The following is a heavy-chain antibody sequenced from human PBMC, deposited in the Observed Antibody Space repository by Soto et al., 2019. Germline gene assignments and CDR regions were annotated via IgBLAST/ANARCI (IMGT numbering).Heavy chain of an antibody. CDR2: IYYSGST. CDR1: SGSISSYY. J-gene: IGHJ4*02. CDR3: ARVVPQVTMIVED. Sequence: PSETLSLTCTVSSGSISSYYWSWIRQPPGKGLEWIGYIYYSGSTNYNPSLKSRVTISVDTSKNQFSLKLSSVTAADTAVYYCARVVPQVTMIVEDWGQGTLVTVSS. V-gene: IGHV4-59*01. D-gene: IGHD3-22*01.